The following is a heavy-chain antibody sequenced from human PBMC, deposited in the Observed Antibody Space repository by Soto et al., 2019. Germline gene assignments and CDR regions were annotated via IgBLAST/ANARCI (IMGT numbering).Heavy chain of an antibody. J-gene: IGHJ4*02. CDR1: GSSISSYY. Sequence: SETLSLTCTVSGSSISSYYWSWTRQPPGKGLEWIGYIYYSGSTNYNPSLKSRVTISVDTSKNQFSLKLSSVTAADTAVYYCARDGSYGYYFDYWGQGTLVTVSS. CDR2: IYYSGST. D-gene: IGHD5-18*01. CDR3: ARDGSYGYYFDY. V-gene: IGHV4-59*01.